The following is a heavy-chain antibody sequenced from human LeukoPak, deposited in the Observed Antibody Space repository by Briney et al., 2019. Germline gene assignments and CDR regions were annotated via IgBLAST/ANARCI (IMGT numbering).Heavy chain of an antibody. CDR3: ASSDDYGGNRFDY. Sequence: GGSLRLSCAASGFTFSIYSMNWARQPPGKGLEWVSYISSSGTSIYYADSVRRRFTISRDNAKNSLFLQMDSLRDDDTAVYYCASSDDYGGNRFDYWGRGTLVTVSS. V-gene: IGHV3-48*02. D-gene: IGHD4-23*01. J-gene: IGHJ4*02. CDR2: ISSSGTSI. CDR1: GFTFSIYS.